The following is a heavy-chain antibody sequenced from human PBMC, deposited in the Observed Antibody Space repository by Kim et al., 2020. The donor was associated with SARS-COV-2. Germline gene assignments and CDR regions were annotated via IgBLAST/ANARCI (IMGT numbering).Heavy chain of an antibody. D-gene: IGHD5-12*01. CDR1: GFNFGTFT. CDR2: MGARSGPI. J-gene: IGHJ5*02. V-gene: IGHV3-48*02. Sequence: GGSLRLSCAASGFNFGTFTMSWVRQAPGKGLEWVSYMGARSGPIYYADSVRGRFTITRDNANNALYLQMDSLRDEDTAIYYCARNLMGYGLFDPWGHGT. CDR3: ARNLMGYGLFDP.